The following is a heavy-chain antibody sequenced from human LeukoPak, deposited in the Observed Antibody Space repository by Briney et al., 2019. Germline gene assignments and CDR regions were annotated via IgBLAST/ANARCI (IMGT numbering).Heavy chain of an antibody. V-gene: IGHV1-18*01. CDR3: ARGFSYYGGWDY. CDR1: GYTFTSYG. J-gene: IGHJ4*02. Sequence: ASVKVSCKSSGYTFTSYGISGVRQALGQGREWVGWISAYNGNTNYAQKLQGRVTMTTDTSTSTAYMELRSLRSGDTAVYYCARGFSYYGGWDYWGQGTLVTVSS. D-gene: IGHD4-23*01. CDR2: ISAYNGNT.